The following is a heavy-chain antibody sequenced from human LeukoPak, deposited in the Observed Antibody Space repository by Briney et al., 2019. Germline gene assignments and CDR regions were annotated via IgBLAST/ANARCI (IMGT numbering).Heavy chain of an antibody. CDR3: ARDTAYSGGSYKGFDC. D-gene: IGHD2-15*01. CDR1: GYTFTGYY. Sequence: ASVKVSCKASGYTFTGYYMHWVRQAPGPGLEGMGWINPNSGGTNYAQKFQGRVTMTRDTSISTAYMELSRLRSDDTAVYYCARDTAYSGGSYKGFDCWGQGTLVTVSS. J-gene: IGHJ4*02. CDR2: INPNSGGT. V-gene: IGHV1-2*02.